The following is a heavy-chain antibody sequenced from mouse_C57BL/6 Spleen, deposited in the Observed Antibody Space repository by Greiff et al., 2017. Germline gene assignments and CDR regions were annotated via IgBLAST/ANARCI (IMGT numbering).Heavy chain of an antibody. V-gene: IGHV5-4*03. Sequence: VTLKESGGGLVKPGGSLKLSCAASGFTFSSYAMSWVRQTPEKRLEWVATISDGGSYTYYPDNVKGRFTISRDNAKNNLYLQMSHLKSEDTAMYYCARDSNLGGYVDVWGTGTTVTVSS. CDR2: ISDGGSYT. CDR1: GFTFSSYA. D-gene: IGHD4-1*01. J-gene: IGHJ1*03. CDR3: ARDSNLGGYVDV.